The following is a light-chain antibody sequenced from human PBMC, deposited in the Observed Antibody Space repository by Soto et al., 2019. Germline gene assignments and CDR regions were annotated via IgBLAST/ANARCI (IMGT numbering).Light chain of an antibody. CDR2: GSS. J-gene: IGKJ2*01. Sequence: EIVMTQSPATLSVSPGGRVTLSCRASQSVSINLAWYQQKPGQSPRLLVYGSSTRATGLPARFSGRGSGTEFTLTISILQFEDFAVYYCQQYDKWPHTFGQGTKLEIK. CDR3: QQYDKWPHT. V-gene: IGKV3-15*01. CDR1: QSVSIN.